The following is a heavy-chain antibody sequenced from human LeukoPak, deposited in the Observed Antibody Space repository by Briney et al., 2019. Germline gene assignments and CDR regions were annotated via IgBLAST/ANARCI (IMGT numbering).Heavy chain of an antibody. CDR3: ARKIAVTNWFDP. D-gene: IGHD6-19*01. V-gene: IGHV1-18*01. Sequence: ASVKVSCKASGYTFTSYGISWMRQAPGQELEWMGWISAYNGNTNYAQKLQGRVTMTTDTSTSTAYMELRSLRSDDTAVYYCARKIAVTNWFDPWGQGTLVTVSS. J-gene: IGHJ5*02. CDR2: ISAYNGNT. CDR1: GYTFTSYG.